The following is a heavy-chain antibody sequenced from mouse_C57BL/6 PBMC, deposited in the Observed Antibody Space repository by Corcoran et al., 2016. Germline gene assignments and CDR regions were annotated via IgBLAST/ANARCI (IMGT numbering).Heavy chain of an antibody. V-gene: IGHV9-3*01. J-gene: IGHJ2*01. Sequence: QIQLVQSGPELKKPGETVKISCKASGYTFTTYGMSWVKQAPGKGLKWMGWINTYSGVPTYADDFKGRFAFSLETSASTAYLQINNLKNEDTATYFCARSGAAPVYFDYWGQGTTLAVSS. CDR1: GYTFTTYG. D-gene: IGHD3-1*01. CDR3: ARSGAAPVYFDY. CDR2: INTYSGVP.